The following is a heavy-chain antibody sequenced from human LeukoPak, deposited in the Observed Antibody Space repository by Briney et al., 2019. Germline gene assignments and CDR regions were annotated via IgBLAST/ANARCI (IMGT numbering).Heavy chain of an antibody. CDR3: AKENRLTMVRGDIDY. V-gene: IGHV3-23*01. Sequence: PGGSLRLSCAAPGFTFSNYAMSWVRQAPGKGLEWVSAISDSGGNTYYADSVKGRFTISRDNSKNTLYLQMNSLRAEDTAVYYCAKENRLTMVRGDIDYWGQGTLVTVSS. D-gene: IGHD3-10*01. J-gene: IGHJ4*02. CDR2: ISDSGGNT. CDR1: GFTFSNYA.